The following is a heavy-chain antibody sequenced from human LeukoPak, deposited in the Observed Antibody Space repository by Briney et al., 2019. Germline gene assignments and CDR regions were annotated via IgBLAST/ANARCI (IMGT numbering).Heavy chain of an antibody. CDR1: GFTFSSYE. J-gene: IGHJ4*02. CDR3: AKESGLSGYSSGWYSTGLDY. Sequence: GGSLRLSCAASGFTFSSYEMNWVRQAPGKGLEWVSYISSSGSTIYYADSVKGRFTISRDNSKNTLYLQMNSLRAEDTAVYYCAKESGLSGYSSGWYSTGLDYWGQGTLVTVSS. D-gene: IGHD6-19*01. V-gene: IGHV3-48*03. CDR2: ISSSGSTI.